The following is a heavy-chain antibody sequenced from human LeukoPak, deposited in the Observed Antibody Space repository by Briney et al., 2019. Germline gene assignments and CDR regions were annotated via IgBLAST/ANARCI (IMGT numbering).Heavy chain of an antibody. V-gene: IGHV3-53*01. D-gene: IGHD6-13*01. CDR3: TMRGNTWYDC. CDR2: IYSGGST. J-gene: IGHJ4*02. Sequence: AGGSLRLSCAASGFTVSSKYMSWVRKAPGKGLEWVSVIYSGGSTYYADSVKGRFTISRDNSKNTVDLQMNSLRVEDTAVYYCTMRGNTWYDCWGQGTLVTVSS. CDR1: GFTVSSKY.